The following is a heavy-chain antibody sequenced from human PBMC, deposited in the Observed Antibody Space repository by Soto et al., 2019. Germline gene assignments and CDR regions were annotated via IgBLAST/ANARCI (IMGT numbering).Heavy chain of an antibody. CDR1: GVTVSNNY. Sequence: EVQLVESGGGLVQPGGSLRLSCAASGVTVSNNYMSWVRQAPGKGLEWVSVIYSGGNTKYADSVKGRFSTSRDSSQNTLYLHMNSLRAEDTAVYYCARNMQVTTLGYWGQGTLVTVSS. J-gene: IGHJ4*02. D-gene: IGHD4-17*01. V-gene: IGHV3-66*01. CDR2: IYSGGNT. CDR3: ARNMQVTTLGY.